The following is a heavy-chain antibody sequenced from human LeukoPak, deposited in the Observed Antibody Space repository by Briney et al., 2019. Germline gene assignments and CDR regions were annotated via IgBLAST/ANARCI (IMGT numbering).Heavy chain of an antibody. CDR2: MKKDGREK. D-gene: IGHD2-2*01. J-gene: IGHJ6*02. CDR3: VSAIAV. V-gene: IGHV3-7*05. Sequence: QAPGTGLEWVANMKKDGREKYYVDTVKGRFTIATDNAKNSVYLQMNSLRAEDTAVYYSVSAIAVWGQGTTVTVSS.